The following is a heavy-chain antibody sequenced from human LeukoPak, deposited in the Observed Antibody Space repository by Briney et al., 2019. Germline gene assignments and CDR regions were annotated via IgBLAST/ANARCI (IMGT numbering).Heavy chain of an antibody. CDR1: GFTFSSYA. V-gene: IGHV3-23*01. Sequence: GGSLRLSCAASGFTFSSYAMSWVRQAPGKGLEWVSAISGSGGNTYYADSVKGRFTISRDNSKNTLFLQMNSLRAEDTAVYYCARWYCSSYNCYYDYWGQGTLVTVSS. D-gene: IGHD2-2*01. J-gene: IGHJ4*02. CDR3: ARWYCSSYNCYYDY. CDR2: ISGSGGNT.